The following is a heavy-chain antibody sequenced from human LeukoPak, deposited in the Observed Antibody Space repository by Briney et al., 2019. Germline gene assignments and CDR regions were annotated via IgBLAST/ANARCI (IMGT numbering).Heavy chain of an antibody. CDR3: ARGTIIAAATAENFQH. V-gene: IGHV4-39*07. J-gene: IGHJ1*01. Sequence: SETLSLTCTVSGGSISSSNYYWGWIRQPPGKGLEWIGSIYYSGSTYYSPSLKSRVTISVDTSKNQFSLKLSSVTAADTAVYYCARGTIIAAATAENFQHWGQGTLVTVSS. CDR2: IYYSGST. CDR1: GGSISSSNYY. D-gene: IGHD6-13*01.